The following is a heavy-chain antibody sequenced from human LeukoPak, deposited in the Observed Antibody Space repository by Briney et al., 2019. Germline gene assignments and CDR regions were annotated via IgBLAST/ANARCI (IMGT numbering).Heavy chain of an antibody. CDR2: IYHSGST. V-gene: IGHV4-30-2*01. Sequence: LRLSCAASGFTVSSNYMSWVRQPPGKGLEWIGYIYHSGSTYYNPSLKSRVTISVDRSKNQFSLKLSSVTAADTAVYYCARDRGYNWNYVADAFDIWGQGTMVTVSS. J-gene: IGHJ3*02. CDR3: ARDRGYNWNYVADAFDI. CDR1: GFTVSSNY. D-gene: IGHD1-7*01.